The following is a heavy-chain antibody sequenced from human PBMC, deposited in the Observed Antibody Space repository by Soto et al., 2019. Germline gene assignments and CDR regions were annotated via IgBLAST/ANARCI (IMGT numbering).Heavy chain of an antibody. Sequence: SATLSLTCTFPCCSISSGPYSWAWIRQPPGEGLGCIGTFHYNENTYYNPSLGSRVTISVDTSKNQFSLRVTSVTVADTAVYYCARLGGYCSGTSTSCCGFYGMDVWGQGTTVT. J-gene: IGHJ6*02. V-gene: IGHV4-39*01. CDR3: ARLGGYCSGTSTSCCGFYGMDV. D-gene: IGHD2-2*01. CDR1: CCSISSGPYS. CDR2: FHYNENT.